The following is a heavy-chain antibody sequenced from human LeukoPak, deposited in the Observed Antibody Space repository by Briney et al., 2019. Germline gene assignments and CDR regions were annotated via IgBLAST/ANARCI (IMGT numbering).Heavy chain of an antibody. CDR3: ARVLAAAGYFDY. D-gene: IGHD6-13*01. J-gene: IGHJ4*02. CDR2: IGTSGDGT. Sequence: GGSLRLSCVASGGFALSSFVLSWVRQGPGKGLEWVSVIGTSGDGTYYADSVKGRFTISRDNSKNILYLQMNSLRVEDTAVYYCARVLAAAGYFDYWGQGTLVTVSS. CDR1: GGFALSSFV. V-gene: IGHV3-23*01.